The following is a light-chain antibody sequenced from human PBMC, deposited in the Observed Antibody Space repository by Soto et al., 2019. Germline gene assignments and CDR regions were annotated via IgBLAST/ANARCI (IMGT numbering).Light chain of an antibody. CDR3: QKYNSALT. CDR1: PGISSF. CDR2: AAS. V-gene: IGKV1D-12*01. J-gene: IGKJ5*01. Sequence: IQMSQCPSSLCGSXGDRVTIDCRPSPGISSFLAGYQQKPGXATKLXIYAASSLQSGVTSRFSGSGSGTDFTITISSLQPEDVATYLCQKYNSALTFGQGTRLEIK.